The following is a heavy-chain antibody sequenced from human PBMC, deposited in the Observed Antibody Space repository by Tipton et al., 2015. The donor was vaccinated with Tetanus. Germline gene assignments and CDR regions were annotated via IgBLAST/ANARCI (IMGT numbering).Heavy chain of an antibody. CDR2: IYYTGST. J-gene: IGHJ6*02. Sequence: LRLSCTVSGGSVSSGTYYWSWIRQPPGKGLEWIGYIYYTGSTNYNPSLKSRVTISIDTSKNQFSLQLAFVTAADTAIYYCARERIEAFYYHGLDVWGPGTTVTVSS. D-gene: IGHD2-21*01. CDR3: ARERIEAFYYHGLDV. CDR1: GGSVSSGTYY. V-gene: IGHV4-61*01.